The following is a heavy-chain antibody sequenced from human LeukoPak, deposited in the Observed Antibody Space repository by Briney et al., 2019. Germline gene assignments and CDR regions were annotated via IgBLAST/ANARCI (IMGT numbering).Heavy chain of an antibody. CDR2: IRSGGSIT. J-gene: IGHJ4*02. V-gene: IGHV3-48*01. CDR1: GFTFSSYS. Sequence: GGSLRLSCAASGFTFSSYSMNWVRQAPGKGLEWVSYIRSGGSITRYADYVEGRFTISRDNAKNSLYLQMNSLRAEDTAVYYCARVIWSGYYQIDYWGQGTLVTVSS. D-gene: IGHD3-3*01. CDR3: ARVIWSGYYQIDY.